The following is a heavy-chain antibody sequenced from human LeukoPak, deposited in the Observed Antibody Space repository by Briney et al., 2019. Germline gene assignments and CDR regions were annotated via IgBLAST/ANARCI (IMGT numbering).Heavy chain of an antibody. V-gene: IGHV3-33*08. CDR2: VWHDGSDK. D-gene: IGHD4-23*01. CDR1: GFTFSSYG. Sequence: HPGGSLRLSCAASGFTFSSYGMHWVRQAPGKGLEWVSVVWHDGSDKYYADSVKGRFTISRDYSKSTLYLQMDSLRAEDTAVYYCATDTNFYGGPRVSGGFDYWGRGTLVTVSS. J-gene: IGHJ4*02. CDR3: ATDTNFYGGPRVSGGFDY.